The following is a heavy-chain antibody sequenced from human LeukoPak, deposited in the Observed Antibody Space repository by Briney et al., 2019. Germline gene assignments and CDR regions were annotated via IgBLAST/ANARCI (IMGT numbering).Heavy chain of an antibody. J-gene: IGHJ4*02. Sequence: PSETLSLTCTVSGGSISSTSYYWGWIRQPPGKGLELIGSIYYSGSTYYNPSLKSRVTISVDTSKNQFSLKLSSVTAADTAVYYCARPGIIFSNGFDYWGQGTLVTVSS. CDR3: ARPGIIFSNGFDY. V-gene: IGHV4-39*07. CDR1: GGSISSTSYY. D-gene: IGHD3-16*01. CDR2: IYYSGST.